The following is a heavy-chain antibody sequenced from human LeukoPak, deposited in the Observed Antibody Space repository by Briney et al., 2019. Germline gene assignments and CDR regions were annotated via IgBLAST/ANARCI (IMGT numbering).Heavy chain of an antibody. D-gene: IGHD3-3*01. CDR3: ASVWSGYYGDAFDI. J-gene: IGHJ3*02. Sequence: GASVKVSCKASGGTFSSYAISWVRQAPGQGLEWMGRIIPIFGIANYAQKFQGRVTITADESTSTAYMELSSLRSEDTAVYYCASVWSGYYGDAFDIWGQGTMVTVSS. CDR1: GGTFSSYA. V-gene: IGHV1-69*13. CDR2: IIPIFGIA.